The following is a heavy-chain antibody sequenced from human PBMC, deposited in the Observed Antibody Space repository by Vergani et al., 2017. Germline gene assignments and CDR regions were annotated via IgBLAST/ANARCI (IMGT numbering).Heavy chain of an antibody. V-gene: IGHV3-13*01. CDR3: AKDPRLKEDYYYYYMDV. Sequence: EVQLVESGGGLVQPGGSLRLSCAASGFTFSPYDMHWVRQATGKGLEWVSAIGTAGDTYYPGSVKGRFTISRENAKNSLYLQMNGLRAGDTAVYYCAKDPRLKEDYYYYYMDVWGKGTTVTVSS. CDR1: GFTFSPYD. CDR2: IGTAGDT. J-gene: IGHJ6*03.